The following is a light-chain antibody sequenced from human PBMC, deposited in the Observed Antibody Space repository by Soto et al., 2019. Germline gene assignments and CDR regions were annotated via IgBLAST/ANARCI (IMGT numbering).Light chain of an antibody. CDR1: QGIRTD. CDR3: LQDYSYPRT. Sequence: AIQMTQSPSSLSASVGGRVAMTCRARQGIRTDLAWYQQKPGEAPKLLIYGASNLQSGVPSRFSGSGSDTDFTLTISSLQPEDCASYYGLQDYSYPRTFGLGTRVEIK. J-gene: IGKJ1*01. CDR2: GAS. V-gene: IGKV1-6*01.